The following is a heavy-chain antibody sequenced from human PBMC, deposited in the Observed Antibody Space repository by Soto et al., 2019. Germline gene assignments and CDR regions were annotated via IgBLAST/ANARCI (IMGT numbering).Heavy chain of an antibody. CDR2: INAGYGNT. CDR1: GYTFSSYA. D-gene: IGHD7-27*01. V-gene: IGHV1-3*01. Sequence: ASVKVSCKASGYTFSSYAMHWVRQAPGQRLEWMGWINAGYGNTKSSQKFQDRVTISRDTSASTAYMELTSLRSEDTAVYYCARDTGDGTFDFWGQGTLVTVAS. CDR3: ARDTGDGTFDF. J-gene: IGHJ4*02.